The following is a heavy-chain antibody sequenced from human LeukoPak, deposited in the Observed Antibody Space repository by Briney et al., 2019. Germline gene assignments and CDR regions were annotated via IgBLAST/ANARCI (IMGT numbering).Heavy chain of an antibody. D-gene: IGHD2-21*01. CDR3: PNLILDGPRYYYYGMDV. Sequence: GGSLRLSCAASGFTLSSYAMSWVRQAPGKGLEWVSAISGSGGSTYYADSVKGRFTISRDNSKNTLYLQMNSLRAEDTAVYYCPNLILDGPRYYYYGMDVWGQGTTVTVSS. CDR1: GFTLSSYA. V-gene: IGHV3-23*01. CDR2: ISGSGGST. J-gene: IGHJ6*02.